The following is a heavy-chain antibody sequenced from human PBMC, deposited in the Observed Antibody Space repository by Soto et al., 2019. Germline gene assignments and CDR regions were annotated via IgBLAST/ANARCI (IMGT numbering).Heavy chain of an antibody. J-gene: IGHJ4*02. CDR3: ARRDSGGFFRFFDS. CDR1: GGSLSTNP. Sequence: EASVKVSCKASGGSLSTNPISWVRQAPGQGLEWMGGTGSGTGPGNNAQKFQGRLTVTADKSTSTVYMELTNLSSEDTAVYYCARRDSGGFFRFFDSWGQGTPVTVSS. V-gene: IGHV1-69*06. D-gene: IGHD2-15*01. CDR2: TGSGTGPG.